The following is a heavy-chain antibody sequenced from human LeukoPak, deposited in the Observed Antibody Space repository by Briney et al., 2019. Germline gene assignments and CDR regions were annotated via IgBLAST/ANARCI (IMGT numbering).Heavy chain of an antibody. V-gene: IGHV4-39*07. CDR1: GGAISSSSYY. CDR2: IYYSGST. Sequence: PSETLSFAFTVSGGAISSSSYYWGWIRQPPGKGLEWIGSIYYSGSTYYNPSLKSRVTISVDTSKNQFSLKLSSVTAADTAVYYCAVPSRDAFDIWGQGTMVTVSS. D-gene: IGHD2-2*01. CDR3: AVPSRDAFDI. J-gene: IGHJ3*02.